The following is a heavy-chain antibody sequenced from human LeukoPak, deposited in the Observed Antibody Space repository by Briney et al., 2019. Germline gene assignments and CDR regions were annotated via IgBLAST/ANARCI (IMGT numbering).Heavy chain of an antibody. V-gene: IGHV4-39*07. CDR2: IYYSGST. Sequence: SETLSLTCTVSGGSINSSSYYWGWIRQPPGKGLEWIGSIYYSGSTYYNPSLKSRVTISVDTSKNQFSLKLSSVTAADTAVYYCASATIFGVVTLWFDPWGQGTLVTVSS. CDR3: ASATIFGVVTLWFDP. CDR1: GGSINSSSYY. D-gene: IGHD3-3*01. J-gene: IGHJ5*02.